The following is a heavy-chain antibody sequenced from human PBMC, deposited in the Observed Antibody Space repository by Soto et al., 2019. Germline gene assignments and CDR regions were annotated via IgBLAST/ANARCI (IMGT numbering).Heavy chain of an antibody. CDR2: ISSSSSTI. J-gene: IGHJ6*03. CDR3: ARATMVRGVYYYYYMDV. V-gene: IGHV3-48*01. CDR1: GFTFSSYS. D-gene: IGHD3-10*01. Sequence: GGSLRLSCAASGFTFSSYSMNWVRQAPGKGLEWVSYISSSSSTIYYADSVKGRFTISRDNAKNSLYLQMNSLRAEGTAVYYCARATMVRGVYYYYYMDVWGKGTTVTVSS.